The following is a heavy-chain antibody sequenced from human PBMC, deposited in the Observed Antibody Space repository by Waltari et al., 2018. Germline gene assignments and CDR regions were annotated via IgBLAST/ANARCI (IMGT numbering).Heavy chain of an antibody. V-gene: IGHV3-30*18. CDR1: GFTFSSYG. CDR2: IWYDGSNK. D-gene: IGHD6-13*01. Sequence: QVQLVESGGGVVQPGRSLRLSCAASGFTFSSYGMHWVRQAPGKGLEWVAVIWYDGSNKYYADSVKGRFTISRDNSKNTLYLQMNSLRAEDTAMYYCAKDRDIAAAGTLDYWGQGTLVTVSS. J-gene: IGHJ4*02. CDR3: AKDRDIAAAGTLDY.